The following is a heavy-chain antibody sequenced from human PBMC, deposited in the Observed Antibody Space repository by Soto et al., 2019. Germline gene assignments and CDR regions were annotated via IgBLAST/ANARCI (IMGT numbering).Heavy chain of an antibody. J-gene: IGHJ6*02. D-gene: IGHD3-10*01. CDR2: INHSGST. V-gene: IGHV4-34*01. Sequence: PSETLSLTCAVYGGSFSGYYWSWIRQPPGKGLEWIGEINHSGSTNYNPSLKSRVTISVDTSKNQFSLKLSSVTAADTAVYYCARDLRLGELPGYYYYGMDVWGQGTTVTVYS. CDR1: GGSFSGYY. CDR3: ARDLRLGELPGYYYYGMDV.